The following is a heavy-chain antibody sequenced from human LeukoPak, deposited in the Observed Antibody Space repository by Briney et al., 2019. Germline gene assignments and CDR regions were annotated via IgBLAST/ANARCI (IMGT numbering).Heavy chain of an antibody. V-gene: IGHV4-59*12. J-gene: IGHJ4*02. CDR3: ARGAYYYDSSGYYYTASLDYFDY. CDR1: GGSISSYY. CDR2: IYYSGST. D-gene: IGHD3-22*01. Sequence: SETLSLTCTVSGGSISSYYWSWIRQPPGKGLEWIGYIYYSGSTNYNPSLKSRVTISVDTSKNQFSLKLSSVTAADTAVYYCARGAYYYDSSGYYYTASLDYFDYWGQGTLVTVSS.